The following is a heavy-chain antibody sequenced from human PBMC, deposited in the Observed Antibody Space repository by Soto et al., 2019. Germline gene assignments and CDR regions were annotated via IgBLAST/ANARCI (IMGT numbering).Heavy chain of an antibody. V-gene: IGHV3-30-3*01. CDR1: GFTFSSYA. Sequence: QVQLVESGGGVVQPGRSLRLSCAASGFTFSSYAMHWVRQAPGQGLEWVALISYDGSNKYYADSVKGRFTISRDNSKNTLYLQMNSRRPEDTAVYHCARDQGGTTLYYHGMDDWGQGTTVTVSS. D-gene: IGHD1-7*01. J-gene: IGHJ6*02. CDR3: ARDQGGTTLYYHGMDD. CDR2: ISYDGSNK.